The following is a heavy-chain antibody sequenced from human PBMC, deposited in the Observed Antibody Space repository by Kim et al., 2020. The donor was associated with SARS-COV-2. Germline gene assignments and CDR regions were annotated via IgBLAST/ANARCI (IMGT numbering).Heavy chain of an antibody. D-gene: IGHD6-13*01. Sequence: SETLSLTCTVSDGSINSYYWSWIRQPPGKGLERIGYISYSGTTNYNPSLKSRLTISVDTSKNQFSLNLSSVTAADTAVYYCARQGGQQSPLRLWGRGTLVTVSS. CDR1: DGSINSYY. CDR3: ARQGGQQSPLRL. J-gene: IGHJ2*01. CDR2: ISYSGTT. V-gene: IGHV4-59*01.